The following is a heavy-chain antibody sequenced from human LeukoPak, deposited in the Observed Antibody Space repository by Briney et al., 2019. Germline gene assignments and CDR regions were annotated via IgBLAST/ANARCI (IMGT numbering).Heavy chain of an antibody. CDR2: ISYDGSNK. V-gene: IGHV3-30-3*02. CDR3: AKSQSGSCSGGSCSCDY. D-gene: IGHD2-15*01. Sequence: GRSLRLSCAASGFTFSSYAMHWVRQAPGKGLEWVAVISYDGSNKYYADSVKGRFTISRDNSKNTLYLQMNGLRAEDTAVYYCAKSQSGSCSGGSCSCDYWGQGTLVTVSS. CDR1: GFTFSSYA. J-gene: IGHJ4*02.